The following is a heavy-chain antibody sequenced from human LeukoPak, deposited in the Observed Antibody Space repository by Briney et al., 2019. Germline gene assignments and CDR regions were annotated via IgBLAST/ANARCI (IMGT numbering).Heavy chain of an antibody. J-gene: IGHJ4*02. CDR2: IYTRGST. V-gene: IGHV4-4*07. CDR3: ARAAFDGGATIHFDY. Sequence: AETLSLMCTVSGRFLSSYYWSWIRQPAGKGLEWIGRIYTRGSTKYSPSLYSRVTMTVDTSKNQFSLKLSSVTAADTAVDYCARAAFDGGATIHFDYWGQGTLVTVSS. D-gene: IGHD5-12*01. CDR1: GRFLSSYY.